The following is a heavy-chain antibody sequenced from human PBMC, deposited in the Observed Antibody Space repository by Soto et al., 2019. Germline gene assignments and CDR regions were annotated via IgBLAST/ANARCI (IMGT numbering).Heavy chain of an antibody. Sequence: GGSLRLSCAASGFTFSDYYMSWIRQAPGKGLEWVSYISSSGSTIYYADSVKGRLTISRDNAKNSLYLQMNSLRAEDTAVYYCARDSPGGANEYYDILTGYFFASPVDYWGQGTLVTVSS. CDR1: GFTFSDYY. V-gene: IGHV3-11*01. CDR2: ISSSGSTI. J-gene: IGHJ4*02. CDR3: ARDSPGGANEYYDILTGYFFASPVDY. D-gene: IGHD3-9*01.